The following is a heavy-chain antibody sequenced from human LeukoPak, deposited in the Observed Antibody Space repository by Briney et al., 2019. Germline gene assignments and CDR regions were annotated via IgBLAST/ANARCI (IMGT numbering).Heavy chain of an antibody. Sequence: ASVTVSCKASGYTFTGYYMHWVRQAPGQGLEWMGWINPNSGGTNYAQKFQGRVTMTRDTSISTAYMELSRLRSDDTAVYYCARVHYSSSWSLDYWGQGTLVTVSS. D-gene: IGHD6-13*01. J-gene: IGHJ4*02. V-gene: IGHV1-2*02. CDR2: INPNSGGT. CDR1: GYTFTGYY. CDR3: ARVHYSSSWSLDY.